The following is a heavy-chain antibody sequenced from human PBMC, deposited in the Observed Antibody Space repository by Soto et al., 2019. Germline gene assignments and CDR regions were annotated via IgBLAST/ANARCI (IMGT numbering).Heavy chain of an antibody. J-gene: IGHJ6*02. V-gene: IGHV1-2*04. CDR1: GYTFTGYY. Sequence: ASVTVSCKASGYTFTGYYMHWVRQAPGQGLEWMGWINPNSGGTNYAQKFQGWVTMTRDTSISTAYMELSRLRSDDTAVYYCARDITAAGSYGMDVWGQGTTVTVSS. CDR2: INPNSGGT. CDR3: ARDITAAGSYGMDV. D-gene: IGHD6-13*01.